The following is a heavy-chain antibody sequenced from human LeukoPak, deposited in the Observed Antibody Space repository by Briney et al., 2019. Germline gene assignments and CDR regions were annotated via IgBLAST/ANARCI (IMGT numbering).Heavy chain of an antibody. Sequence: SETLSLICTVSGGSISGYYWSWIRQPPGKGLEWIGYIFYSGSANYNPSLKSRVTISVDTSKNQFSLKLSSVTAADTAVYYCARDYYDSSGCYRGFDYWGQGTLVTVSS. CDR3: ARDYYDSSGCYRGFDY. D-gene: IGHD3-22*01. CDR1: GGSISGYY. CDR2: IFYSGSA. V-gene: IGHV4-59*13. J-gene: IGHJ4*02.